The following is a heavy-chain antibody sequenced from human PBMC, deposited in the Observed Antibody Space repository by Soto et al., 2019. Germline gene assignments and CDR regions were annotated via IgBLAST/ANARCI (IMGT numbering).Heavy chain of an antibody. Sequence: PGGSLRLSCAASGFTFSSYAMSWVRQAPGKGLEWVSAISGSGGSTYYADSVKGRFTISRDNSKNTLYLQMNSLRAEDTAVYYCAKGQFYDILTGYYRAFDYGGQGTLVTVPS. CDR1: GFTFSSYA. CDR3: AKGQFYDILTGYYRAFDY. J-gene: IGHJ4*02. D-gene: IGHD3-9*01. V-gene: IGHV3-23*01. CDR2: ISGSGGST.